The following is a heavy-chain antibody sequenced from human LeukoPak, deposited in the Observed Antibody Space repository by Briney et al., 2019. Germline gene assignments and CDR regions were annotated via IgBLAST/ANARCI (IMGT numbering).Heavy chain of an antibody. Sequence: GGSLRLSCAASGFTFSSYWMSWVRQAPGKGLEWVANIKQEGSERYYVDSVKGRFTISRDNAKNSLYLQMNSLRAEDTAVYYCATDGGYCSSTSCYRGDYFDYWGQGTLVTVSS. CDR2: IKQEGSER. V-gene: IGHV3-7*01. D-gene: IGHD2-2*02. CDR1: GFTFSSYW. CDR3: ATDGGYCSSTSCYRGDYFDY. J-gene: IGHJ4*02.